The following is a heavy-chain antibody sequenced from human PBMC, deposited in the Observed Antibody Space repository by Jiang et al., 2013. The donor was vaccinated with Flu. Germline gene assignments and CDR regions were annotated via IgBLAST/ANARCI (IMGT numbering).Heavy chain of an antibody. CDR1: GFTFSSYG. V-gene: IGHV3-33*01. D-gene: IGHD5-18*01. CDR3: ARPTERGIQLVGGDYFGY. CDR2: IWYDGSNK. Sequence: VQLVESGGGVVQPGRSLRLSCAASGFTFSSYGMHWVRQAPGKGLEWVAVIWYDGSNKYYADSVKGRFTISRDNSKNTLYLQMNSLRAEDTAVYYCARPTERGIQLVGGDYFGYVGPGNPGHRLL. J-gene: IGHJ4*02.